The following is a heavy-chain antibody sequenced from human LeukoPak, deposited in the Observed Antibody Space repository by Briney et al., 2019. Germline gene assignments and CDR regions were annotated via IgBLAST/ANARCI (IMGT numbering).Heavy chain of an antibody. CDR3: ARTVPGIAVAGIDDY. Sequence: GGSLRLSCAASGFTVSSNYMSWVRQAPGKGLEWVSVIYSGGSTYYADSVKGRFTISRDNSKNTLYLQMNSLRAEDTAVYYCARTVPGIAVAGIDDYWGQGTLVTVSS. V-gene: IGHV3-66*01. CDR1: GFTVSSNY. CDR2: IYSGGST. J-gene: IGHJ4*02. D-gene: IGHD6-19*01.